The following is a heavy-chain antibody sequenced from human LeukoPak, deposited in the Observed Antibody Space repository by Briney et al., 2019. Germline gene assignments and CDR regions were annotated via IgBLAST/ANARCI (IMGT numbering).Heavy chain of an antibody. V-gene: IGHV4-59*12. D-gene: IGHD3-10*01. CDR2: IYNSGST. CDR3: ARDRYYYGSGSYYFDY. J-gene: IGHJ4*02. Sequence: SETLSLTCTVSGGSISRNYWSWIRQPPGKGLEWIGYIYNSGSTNYNPSLKSRVTISVDTSNNHLSLKLSSVTAADTAVYYCARDRYYYGSGSYYFDYWGQGTLVTVSS. CDR1: GGSISRNY.